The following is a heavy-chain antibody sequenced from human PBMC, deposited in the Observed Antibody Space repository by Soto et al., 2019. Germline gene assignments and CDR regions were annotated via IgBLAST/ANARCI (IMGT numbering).Heavy chain of an antibody. J-gene: IGHJ6*04. D-gene: IGHD5-12*01. V-gene: IGHV4-34*01. CDR2: INHSGST. CDR3: ERGRGYSGYDYHYYYGRYV. CDR1: GGSFIGYY. Sequence: TLCLTCAFYGGSFIGYYWSWSLQPPGKGLEWIGEINHSGSTNYNPSLKSRVTISVDTSKNQFSLKLSSVTAADTAVYYCERGRGYSGYDYHYYYGRYVWGKGTTVTVSS.